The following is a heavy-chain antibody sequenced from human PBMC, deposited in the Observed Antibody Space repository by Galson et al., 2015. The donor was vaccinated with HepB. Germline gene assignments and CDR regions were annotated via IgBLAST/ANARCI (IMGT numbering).Heavy chain of an antibody. J-gene: IGHJ5*02. CDR2: IIGSGGST. CDR3: VRDQFGVVGAGTVLDP. Sequence: SLRLSCAASGFTFSNDGMNWVRQAPGKGLEWVSGIIGSGGSTYYADSVKGRFTISRDNSKNTLFLQMNSLRDEDTAVYYCVRDQFGVVGAGTVLDPWGQGTLVTVFS. CDR1: GFTFSNDG. D-gene: IGHD6-13*01. V-gene: IGHV3-23*01.